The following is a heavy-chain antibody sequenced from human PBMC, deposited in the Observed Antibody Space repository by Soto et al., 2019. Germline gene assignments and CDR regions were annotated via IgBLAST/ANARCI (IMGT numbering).Heavy chain of an antibody. D-gene: IGHD5-18*01. J-gene: IGHJ4*02. Sequence: QVQLVESGGGVVQPGRSLRLSCAASGFTFSSYGMHWVRQAPGKGLEWVAVIWYDGSNKYYADSVKGRFTISRDNSKNTLYLQMNSLRAEDTAVYYCAKDRGAGYSYGFDYWGQGTLVTVSS. CDR1: GFTFSSYG. V-gene: IGHV3-33*06. CDR3: AKDRGAGYSYGFDY. CDR2: IWYDGSNK.